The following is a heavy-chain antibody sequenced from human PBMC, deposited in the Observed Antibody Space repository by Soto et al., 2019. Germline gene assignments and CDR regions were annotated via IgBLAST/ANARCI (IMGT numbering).Heavy chain of an antibody. V-gene: IGHV4-4*02. Sequence: QVQLQESGPGLVKPSGTLSLTCAVSGVSISSHDWWTWVRQPPGKGLEWIGESHQSGNTNYNSSLESRVTISVAKSKNQFSLKLNSVTVADTAVYYCATRDSGRFYWGQGTLVTVSS. CDR1: GVSISSHDW. CDR2: SHQSGNT. D-gene: IGHD6-13*01. CDR3: ATRDSGRFY. J-gene: IGHJ4*02.